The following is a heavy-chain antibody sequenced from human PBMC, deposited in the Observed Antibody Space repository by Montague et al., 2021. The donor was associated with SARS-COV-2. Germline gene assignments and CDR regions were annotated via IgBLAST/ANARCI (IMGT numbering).Heavy chain of an antibody. CDR2: IFYSGST. V-gene: IGHV4-59*02. J-gene: IGHJ4*02. CDR1: GDSVNRNY. CDR3: SKGSRGYGGDFDS. D-gene: IGHD4-23*01. Sequence: SETLSLTCSVSGDSVNRNYWSWVRQPPGKGLEWLGYIFYSGSTYNPPLNSRVTMSLDTSKNHFFLLLISVTAADTAVYYCSKGSRGYGGDFDSWGQGTLVIVSS.